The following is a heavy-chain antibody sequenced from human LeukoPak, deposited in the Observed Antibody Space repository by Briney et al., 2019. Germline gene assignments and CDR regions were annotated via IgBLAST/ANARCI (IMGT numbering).Heavy chain of an antibody. CDR1: GFTFDDYT. D-gene: IGHD3-22*01. V-gene: IGHV3-43*01. CDR3: AKGRGCGSGYYFDY. CDR2: INWDGGSA. Sequence: GGSLRLSCAASGFTFDDYTMHWVRRAPGKGLQWVSLINWDGGSAYYADSVKGRFTISRDNSKDSLYLQMNSLRTEDTALYYCAKGRGCGSGYYFDYWGQGTLVTVSS. J-gene: IGHJ4*02.